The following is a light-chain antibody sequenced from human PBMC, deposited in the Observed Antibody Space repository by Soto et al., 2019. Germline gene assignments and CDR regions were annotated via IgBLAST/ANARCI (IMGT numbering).Light chain of an antibody. V-gene: IGKV1-5*01. CDR2: DAS. J-gene: IGKJ2*01. CDR1: QSISSW. Sequence: DIQMTQSPSTLSASVGDRVTITCRASQSISSWLAWYQQKPGKAPKLLIYDASSLESGVPSRFSGSGSGTEFTLPISSLQPDDVATYYCQQYNSYSPVTFGQGTKLEIK. CDR3: QQYNSYSPVT.